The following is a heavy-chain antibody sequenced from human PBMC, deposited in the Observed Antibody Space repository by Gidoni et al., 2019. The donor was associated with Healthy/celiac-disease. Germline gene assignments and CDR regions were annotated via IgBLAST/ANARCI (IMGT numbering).Heavy chain of an antibody. D-gene: IGHD6-19*01. CDR3: ARLLGAAAVAGFSHAFDI. CDR1: GGSISSSSYY. V-gene: IGHV4-39*01. Sequence: QLQLQESGPGLVKPSETLSLTCTVSGGSISSSSYYWGWIRQPPGKGLEWIGSIYYSGSTYYNPSLKSRVTISVDTSKNQFSLKLSSVTAADTAVYYCARLLGAAAVAGFSHAFDIWGQGTMVTVSS. J-gene: IGHJ3*02. CDR2: IYYSGST.